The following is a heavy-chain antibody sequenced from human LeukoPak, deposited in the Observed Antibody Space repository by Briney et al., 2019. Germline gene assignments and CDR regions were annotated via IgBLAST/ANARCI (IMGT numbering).Heavy chain of an antibody. CDR3: ASDNYDILTGYSYYFDY. J-gene: IGHJ4*02. Sequence: GASVKVSCKASGGTFSSYAISWVRQAPGQGLEWMGWINPNSGGTNYAQKLQGRVTMTRDTSISTAYMELSRLRSDDTAVYYCASDNYDILTGYSYYFDYWGQGTLVTVSS. CDR1: GGTFSSYA. V-gene: IGHV1-2*02. D-gene: IGHD3-9*01. CDR2: INPNSGGT.